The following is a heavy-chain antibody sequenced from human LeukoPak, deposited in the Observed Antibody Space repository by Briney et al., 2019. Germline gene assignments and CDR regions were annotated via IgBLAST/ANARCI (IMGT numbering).Heavy chain of an antibody. V-gene: IGHV3-23*01. CDR3: TRTRGCSSTSCYADY. J-gene: IGHJ4*02. CDR2: ITASGTAM. D-gene: IGHD2-2*01. CDR1: GFTFSSYS. Sequence: GGSLRLSCAASGFTFSSYSMNWVRQAPGKGLEWVSHITASGTAMFYADSVKGRFTISRDNSKNTLYLQMNSLRAEDTALYYCTRTRGCSSTSCYADYWGQGTLVTVSS.